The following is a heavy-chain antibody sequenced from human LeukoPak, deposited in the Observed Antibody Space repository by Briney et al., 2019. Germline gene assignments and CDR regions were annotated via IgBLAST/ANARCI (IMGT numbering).Heavy chain of an antibody. D-gene: IGHD3-22*01. CDR2: TNWNGGTT. J-gene: IGHJ4*02. CDR3: ARDRTIYYYDSSGYNL. V-gene: IGHV3-20*04. Sequence: GGSLRLSCAASGFRFDDHGMNWVRQAPGKGLEWVSGTNWNGGTTGYVDSVKGRFTTSRDNAKNSLYLQMNSLRAEDTAVYYCARDRTIYYYDSSGYNLWGQGTLVTVSS. CDR1: GFRFDDHG.